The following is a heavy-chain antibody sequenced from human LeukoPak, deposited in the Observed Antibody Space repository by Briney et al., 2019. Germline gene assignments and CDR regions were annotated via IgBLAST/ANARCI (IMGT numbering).Heavy chain of an antibody. CDR3: ARGPLNDYSNFFDY. D-gene: IGHD4-4*01. Sequence: SETLSLTCAVYGGSFSGYYWSWIRQPPGKGLEWIGEINHSGSTNYNPSLKSRVTISVDTSKNQFSLKLSSVTAADTAVYYCARGPLNDYSNFFDYWGQGTLVTVSS. CDR2: INHSGST. V-gene: IGHV4-34*01. CDR1: GGSFSGYY. J-gene: IGHJ4*02.